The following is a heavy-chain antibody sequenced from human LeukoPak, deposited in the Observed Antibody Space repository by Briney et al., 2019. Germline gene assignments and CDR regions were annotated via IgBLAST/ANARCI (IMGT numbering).Heavy chain of an antibody. Sequence: ASVKVSCKTSGYTFTGFYMHWVRQAPGQGLEWMGWINPNSGGTNYAQKFQGRVTVTRDTSINTAYMELSGLRPDDTALYYCASEYSGGYFLYGAFDVWGQGTMVTVSS. CDR3: ASEYSGGYFLYGAFDV. J-gene: IGHJ3*01. CDR2: INPNSGGT. D-gene: IGHD3-22*01. V-gene: IGHV1-2*02. CDR1: GYTFTGFY.